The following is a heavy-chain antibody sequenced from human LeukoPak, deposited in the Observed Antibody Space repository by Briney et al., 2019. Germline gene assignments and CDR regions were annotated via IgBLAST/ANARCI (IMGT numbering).Heavy chain of an antibody. CDR3: AREGGSYGGNERDWFDP. Sequence: ASVKVSCKASGYTFTSYYMHWVRQAPGQGLEWMGIINPSGGSTSYAQKFQGRVTMTRDTSTSTVYMELSSLRSEDTAVYYCAREGGSYGGNERDWFDPWGQGTLVTVSS. V-gene: IGHV1-46*01. CDR2: INPSGGST. CDR1: GYTFTSYY. J-gene: IGHJ5*02. D-gene: IGHD4-23*01.